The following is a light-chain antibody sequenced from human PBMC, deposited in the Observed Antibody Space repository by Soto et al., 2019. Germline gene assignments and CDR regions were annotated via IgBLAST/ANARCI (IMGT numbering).Light chain of an antibody. J-gene: IGLJ2*01. Sequence: QSVLTQPPSASGTPGLRVTISCSGSSSNIGSNTVNWYKQLPGTAPKLLIYFNNQRPSGVPDRFSGYKSGTSASLAISGLQSEDEADYYCAAWDDSLNGQEVFGGGTKLTVL. CDR1: SSNIGSNT. V-gene: IGLV1-44*01. CDR2: FNN. CDR3: AAWDDSLNGQEV.